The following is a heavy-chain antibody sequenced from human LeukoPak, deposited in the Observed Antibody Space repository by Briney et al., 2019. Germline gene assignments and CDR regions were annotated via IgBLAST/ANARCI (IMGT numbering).Heavy chain of an antibody. CDR3: ARVPEGDYYDSSGYDRWFDP. Sequence: PSETLSLTCTVSGGSISSSSYYWGWIRQPPGKGLEWIGSIYYSGSTYYNPSLKSRVTISVDTSKNQFSLKLSSVTAADTAVYYCARVPEGDYYDSSGYDRWFDPWGQGTLVTVSS. D-gene: IGHD3-22*01. V-gene: IGHV4-39*07. J-gene: IGHJ5*02. CDR2: IYYSGST. CDR1: GGSISSSSYY.